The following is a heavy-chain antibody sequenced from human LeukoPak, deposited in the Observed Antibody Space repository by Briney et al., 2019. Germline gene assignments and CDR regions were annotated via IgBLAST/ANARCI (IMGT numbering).Heavy chain of an antibody. D-gene: IGHD5/OR15-5a*01. Sequence: SETLSLTCTVSGGSISSGSYYWSWIRQPAGKGLEWIGRIYTSGSTNYNPSLKSRVTISVDTSKNQFSLKLSSVTAADTAVYYCARAHPSTTNFDYWGQGTLVTVSS. J-gene: IGHJ4*02. CDR2: IYTSGST. CDR3: ARAHPSTTNFDY. CDR1: GGSISSGSYY. V-gene: IGHV4-61*02.